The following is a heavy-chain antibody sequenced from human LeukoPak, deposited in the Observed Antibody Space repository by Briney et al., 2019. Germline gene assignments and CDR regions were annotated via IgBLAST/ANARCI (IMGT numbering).Heavy chain of an antibody. CDR2: IYYSGST. J-gene: IGHJ4*02. Sequence: ASETLSLTCTVSGGSISSSSYYWGWIRQPPGKGLEWIGSIYYSGSTYYNPSLKSRVTISVDTSKNQFSLKLSSVTAADTAVYYCASYLWFGEGNFDYWGQGTLVTVSS. CDR1: GGSISSSSYY. D-gene: IGHD3-10*01. V-gene: IGHV4-39*07. CDR3: ASYLWFGEGNFDY.